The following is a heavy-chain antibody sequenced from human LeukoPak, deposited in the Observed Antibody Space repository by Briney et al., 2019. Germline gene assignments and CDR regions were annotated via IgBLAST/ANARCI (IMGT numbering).Heavy chain of an antibody. J-gene: IGHJ4*02. CDR1: GVSIRNYY. CDR3: ARDYFGRWYDY. Sequence: SETLSLTCTVSGVSIRNYYWSWIRQPPGKGLEWIGYVYYSGSTNYNPSLKSRVSISLDTSKNQVSLNLTSVTAADTAVYYCARDYFGRWYDYWGQGTLVTVSS. V-gene: IGHV4-59*01. D-gene: IGHD2-15*01. CDR2: VYYSGST.